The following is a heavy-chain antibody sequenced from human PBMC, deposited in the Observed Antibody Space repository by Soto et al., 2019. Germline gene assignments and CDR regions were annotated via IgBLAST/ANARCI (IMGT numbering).Heavy chain of an antibody. J-gene: IGHJ4*02. Sequence: QVQLVQSGAEVRKPGSSVTVSCKASGGTFSRHAISWVRQAPGQGLEWMGGIIPIFGTANHAQKFQGRVTIIADESTSTVYMELSSLRSEDTAMYYCGRGWGYDSNDYYYAYWGQGTLVIVSS. CDR2: IIPIFGTA. CDR3: GRGWGYDSNDYYYAY. D-gene: IGHD3-22*01. V-gene: IGHV1-69*01. CDR1: GGTFSRHA.